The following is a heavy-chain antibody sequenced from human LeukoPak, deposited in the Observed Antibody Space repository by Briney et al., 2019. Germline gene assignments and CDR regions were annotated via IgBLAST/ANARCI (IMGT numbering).Heavy chain of an antibody. CDR1: GFTFSSYG. D-gene: IGHD1-26*01. V-gene: IGHV3-23*01. CDR2: ISGSGGST. J-gene: IGHJ6*02. CDR3: AKCFSAYYYYGMDV. Sequence: GGSLRLSCAASGFTFSSYGMHWVRQAPGKGLEWVSAISGSGGSTYYADSVKGRFTISRDNSKNTLYLQMNSLRAEDTAVYYCAKCFSAYYYYGMDVWGQGTTVTVSS.